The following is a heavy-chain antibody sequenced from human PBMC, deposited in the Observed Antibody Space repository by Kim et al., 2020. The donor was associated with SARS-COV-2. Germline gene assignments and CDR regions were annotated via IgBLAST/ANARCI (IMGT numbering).Heavy chain of an antibody. J-gene: IGHJ5*02. CDR3: ARRPGDLLWWFDP. CDR2: IYPGDADT. D-gene: IGHD3-10*01. V-gene: IGHV5-51*01. CDR1: GYSFTSYW. Sequence: GESLKISCKGSGYSFTSYWIGWVRQMPGKGLEWMGIIYPGDADTRYSPSFQGQVTISADKAISTAYLQWSSLKASDTAMYYCARRPGDLLWWFDPWGQGTLVTVSS.